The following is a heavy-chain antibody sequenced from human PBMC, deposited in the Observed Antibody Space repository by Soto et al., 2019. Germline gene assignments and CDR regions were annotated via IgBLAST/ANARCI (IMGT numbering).Heavy chain of an antibody. CDR2: IYHSGST. D-gene: IGHD3-10*01. J-gene: IGHJ6*02. CDR3: AREGFGELFSYYYGMDV. CDR1: GGSISSSNW. V-gene: IGHV4-4*02. Sequence: PSETLSLTCAVSGGSISSSNWWSWVRQPPGKGLEWIGEIYHSGSTNYNPSLKSRVTISVDKSKNQFSLELSSVTAADTAVYYCAREGFGELFSYYYGMDVWGQGTTVTVSS.